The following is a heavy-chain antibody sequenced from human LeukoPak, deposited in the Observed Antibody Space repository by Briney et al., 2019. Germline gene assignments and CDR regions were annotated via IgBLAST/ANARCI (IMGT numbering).Heavy chain of an antibody. CDR1: GYTISTGYY. Sequence: SETLTLTCTVSGYTISTGYYWGWIRQPPGKGLEWIGSIYHSGSTFYNPSLNSRLTMSVDTSKNSFSLKLSSVTAADTAVYYCATGRTNQHWGQGTLVTVSS. V-gene: IGHV4-38-2*02. CDR2: IYHSGST. J-gene: IGHJ1*01. CDR3: ATGRTNQH. D-gene: IGHD1-1*01.